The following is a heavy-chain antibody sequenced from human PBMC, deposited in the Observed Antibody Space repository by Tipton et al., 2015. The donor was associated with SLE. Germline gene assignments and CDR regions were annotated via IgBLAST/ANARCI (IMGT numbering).Heavy chain of an antibody. CDR3: VRGGTVFGVALNWFDP. Sequence: TLSLTCTVSGGSMNTYYWNWIRQFPGKGLEWIGYFYYSGSANYNPSLKSRVTISLDKSKNQFSLRLTSVTAADTAVYYCVRGGTVFGVALNWFDPWGQGTLVTVSS. V-gene: IGHV4-59*01. CDR1: GGSMNTYY. CDR2: FYYSGSA. D-gene: IGHD3-3*01. J-gene: IGHJ5*02.